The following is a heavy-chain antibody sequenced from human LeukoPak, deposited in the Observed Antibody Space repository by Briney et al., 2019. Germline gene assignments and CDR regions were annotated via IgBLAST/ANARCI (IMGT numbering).Heavy chain of an antibody. CDR3: AIAPDDYDFWSGPFDY. V-gene: IGHV1-18*01. D-gene: IGHD3-3*01. CDR1: GYTFTNYG. J-gene: IGHJ4*02. CDR2: ISAYSGNT. Sequence: ASVKVSCKASGYTFTNYGISWVRQAPGQGLEWMGWISAYSGNTNYAQNLQGRVTMTTDTSTSTAYMELRSLRSDGTAVYYCAIAPDDYDFWSGPFDYWGRGTLVTVSS.